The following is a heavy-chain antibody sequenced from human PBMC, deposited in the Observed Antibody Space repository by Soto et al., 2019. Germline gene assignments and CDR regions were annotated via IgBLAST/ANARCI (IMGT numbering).Heavy chain of an antibody. CDR1: GYTFTGYY. CDR2: INPNSGGT. Sequence: ASVKVSCKASGYTFTGYYMHWVRQAPGQGLEWMGWINPNSGGTSYAQKFQGWVTMTRDTSISTAYMELSRLRSDDTAVYYCARAPGCSSTSCYIYPLDYWGQGXLVTVYS. J-gene: IGHJ4*02. V-gene: IGHV1-2*04. D-gene: IGHD2-2*02. CDR3: ARAPGCSSTSCYIYPLDY.